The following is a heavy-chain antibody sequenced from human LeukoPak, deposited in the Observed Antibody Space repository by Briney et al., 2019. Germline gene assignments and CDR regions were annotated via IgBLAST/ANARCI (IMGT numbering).Heavy chain of an antibody. CDR2: INADGSDR. V-gene: IGHV3-74*01. Sequence: GGSLRLSCAASGFTFSSNWMHWVRQAPGKGLVWVSRINADGSDRDFADSVKGRFIISRDNARNTLDLQMSSLRAEDTAVYYCARDASLHGAGSYLTFGGQGTLVTVSS. CDR3: ARDASLHGAGSYLTF. CDR1: GFTFSSNW. D-gene: IGHD3-10*01. J-gene: IGHJ1*01.